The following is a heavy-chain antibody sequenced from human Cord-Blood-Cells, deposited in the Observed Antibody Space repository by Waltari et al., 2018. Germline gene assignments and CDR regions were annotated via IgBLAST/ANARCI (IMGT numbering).Heavy chain of an antibody. D-gene: IGHD1-26*01. Sequence: QVQLQQWGAGLLKPSDTLSLTCAVHGGSFSGYYWSWIRQPPGKGLEWIGEINHSGSTNYNPSLKSRVTISVDTSKNQFSLKLSSVTAADTAVYYCASRRGSSFDYWGQGTLVTVSS. CDR1: GGSFSGYY. CDR2: INHSGST. V-gene: IGHV4-34*01. J-gene: IGHJ4*02. CDR3: ASRRGSSFDY.